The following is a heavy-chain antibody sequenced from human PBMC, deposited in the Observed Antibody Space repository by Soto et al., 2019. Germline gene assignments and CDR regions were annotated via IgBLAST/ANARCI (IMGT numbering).Heavy chain of an antibody. CDR3: ARDAQHLANYGMDV. Sequence: QVQLVESGGNVVQPGRSLRLSCAASGFSFSSHGMHWVRQAPGKGLEWVAHLWAGGNIRYYAYSVKGRFTISSDHSKNTLCLQMDSLGAEDTAVYYCARDAQHLANYGMDVWGQGTTVTVSS. J-gene: IGHJ6*02. D-gene: IGHD3-3*02. CDR1: GFSFSSHG. CDR2: LWAGGNIR. V-gene: IGHV3-33*01.